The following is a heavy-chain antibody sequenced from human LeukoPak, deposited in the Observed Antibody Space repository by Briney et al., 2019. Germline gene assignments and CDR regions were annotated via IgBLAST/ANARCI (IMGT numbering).Heavy chain of an antibody. CDR1: GYSISSGYY. CDR3: ARTTEGGYTYNYFYYYYMDV. Sequence: SETLSLTCTVSGYSISSGYYWGRIRPPPGEGLEWIGTFYHSGSTYYNPSLKSRVTISVDTAKNHFSLKLSSGTAADTAVYYCARTTEGGYTYNYFYYYYMDVWGKGTTVTISS. V-gene: IGHV4-38-2*02. CDR2: FYHSGST. D-gene: IGHD5-18*01. J-gene: IGHJ6*03.